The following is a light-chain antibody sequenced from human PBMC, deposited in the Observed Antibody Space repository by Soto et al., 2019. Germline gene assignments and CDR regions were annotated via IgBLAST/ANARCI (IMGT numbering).Light chain of an antibody. V-gene: IGLV1-40*01. J-gene: IGLJ3*02. Sequence: QSVLTQPPSVSGAPGQRVTISCTGSGSNIGAGYDVHWYQHRPGTAPKLLVFGDSHRPSGVPDRFSGSKSGTSASLAITGLQAEDEGDYYCGTWDSSLSAGVFGGGTKLTVL. CDR3: GTWDSSLSAGV. CDR2: GDS. CDR1: GSNIGAGYD.